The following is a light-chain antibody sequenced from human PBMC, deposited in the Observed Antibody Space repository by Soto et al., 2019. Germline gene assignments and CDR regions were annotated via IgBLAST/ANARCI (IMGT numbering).Light chain of an antibody. CDR3: AAWDGSLNNVL. CDR2: GDK. CDR1: ASSIGTNT. V-gene: IGLV1-44*01. J-gene: IGLJ2*01. Sequence: QSVLNQPPSASGTPRQRVTISCSGTASSIGTNTVNWYRQLPGTAPKLLMYGDKQEPSGVPDRFSGSKSGTSASLAISGLQSEYEDEYYCAAWDGSLNNVLFGGGTKVTVL.